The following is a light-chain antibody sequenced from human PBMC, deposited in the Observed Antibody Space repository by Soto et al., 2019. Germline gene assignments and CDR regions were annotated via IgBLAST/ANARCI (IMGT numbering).Light chain of an antibody. V-gene: IGLV1-51*01. J-gene: IGLJ2*01. Sequence: QSVLTQPPSVSAAPGQKVTISCSGSSSNIGSNYVSWYQQLPGTAPKLLIYDNSKRPSGIPDRFSGSKSGTSATLGITGLQTGDEADYYCGTWDSSLSAEVFGGGTQLTVL. CDR1: SSNIGSNY. CDR2: DNS. CDR3: GTWDSSLSAEV.